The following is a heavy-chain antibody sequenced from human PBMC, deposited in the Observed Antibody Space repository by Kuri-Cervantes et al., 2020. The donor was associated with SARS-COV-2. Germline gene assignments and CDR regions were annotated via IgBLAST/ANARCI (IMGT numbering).Heavy chain of an antibody. CDR2: INHSGST. CDR3: ARGVGGGETFDF. J-gene: IGHJ4*02. V-gene: IGHV4-34*01. CDR1: GGPFSGYY. Sequence: SEPLSLTCAVYGGPFSGYYWSWIRQPPGKGLEWIGEINHSGSTNYNPSLKSRVTISADTSKNQFSLKLRSVTAADTAMYYCARGVGGGETFDFWGQGTLVTVSS. D-gene: IGHD3-16*01.